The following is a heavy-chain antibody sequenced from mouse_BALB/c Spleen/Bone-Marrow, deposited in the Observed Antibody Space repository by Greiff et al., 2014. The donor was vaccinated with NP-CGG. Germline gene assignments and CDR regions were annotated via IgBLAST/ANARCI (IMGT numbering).Heavy chain of an antibody. CDR3: ARKKYGNYDYFDY. CDR2: INPNSGRK. CDR1: GYTFTSYW. V-gene: IGHV1S81*02. Sequence: QVQLQQSGTELVKPGASVKLSCKASGYTFTSYWMHWVKQRPGQGLEWIGEINPNSGRKNYNEEFKSKATLTVDRSSSTAYMQLSSLTSEDSALYYCARKKYGNYDYFDYWGQGTTLTVSS. D-gene: IGHD2-10*02. J-gene: IGHJ2*01.